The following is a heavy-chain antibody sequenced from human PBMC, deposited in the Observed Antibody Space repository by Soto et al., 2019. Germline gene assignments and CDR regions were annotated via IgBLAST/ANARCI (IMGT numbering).Heavy chain of an antibody. Sequence: PGGSLRLSCAASGFTFSSYSMNWVRQAPGKGLEWVASISSSSSYIYYADSVKGRFTISRDNAKNSLYLQMNSLRAEDTAVYYCARDERLKGSITMIVVVSPYGMDVWGQGTTVTVSS. J-gene: IGHJ6*02. V-gene: IGHV3-21*01. CDR1: GFTFSSYS. CDR2: ISSSSSYI. D-gene: IGHD3-22*01. CDR3: ARDERLKGSITMIVVVSPYGMDV.